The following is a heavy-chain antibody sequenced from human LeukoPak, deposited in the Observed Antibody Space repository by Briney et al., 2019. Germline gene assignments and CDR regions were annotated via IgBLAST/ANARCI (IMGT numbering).Heavy chain of an antibody. V-gene: IGHV1-58*01. J-gene: IGHJ4*02. Sequence: ASVKVSCRASGFTFTTSGVQWVRQARGQRPEWIGWIVVGKGKIKYAERFQERVTITRDMSTSTVYMELSSLRSDDTAVYYCAASRDCGSDTCYRSSDYWGRGTLLTVSS. D-gene: IGHD2-21*02. CDR2: IVVGKGKI. CDR3: AASRDCGSDTCYRSSDY. CDR1: GFTFTTSG.